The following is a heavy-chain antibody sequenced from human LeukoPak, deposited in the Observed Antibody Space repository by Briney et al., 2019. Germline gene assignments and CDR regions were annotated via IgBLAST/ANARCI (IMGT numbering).Heavy chain of an antibody. CDR1: GFTFRSYG. D-gene: IGHD3-22*01. V-gene: IGHV3-64*01. CDR3: ATYYYDSGGFHFHH. CDR2: ISSNGGRT. Sequence: GGSLRLSCAASGFTFRSYGMHWVRQAPGKGLEYVSAISSNGGRTYYANSVKGRFTISRDNSRNTLYLQMGSLRAVDMAVYYCATYYYDSGGFHFHHWGQGTLVTVSS. J-gene: IGHJ1*01.